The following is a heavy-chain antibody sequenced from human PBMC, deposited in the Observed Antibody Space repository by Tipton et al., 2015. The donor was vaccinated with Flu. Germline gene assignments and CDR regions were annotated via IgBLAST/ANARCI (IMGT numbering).Heavy chain of an antibody. V-gene: IGHV3-30*04. CDR2: ISYDGSNK. D-gene: IGHD6-13*01. J-gene: IGHJ4*02. CDR1: GFTLSSYA. CDR3: ARERPSIAAAGTDGPPDY. Sequence: SLRLSCAASGFTLSSYAMHWVRQAPGKGVEWVAVISYDGSNKYYADSVKGRFTISRDNSKNTLYLQMNSLRAEDTAVYYCARERPSIAAAGTDGPPDYWGRGTLVTVSS.